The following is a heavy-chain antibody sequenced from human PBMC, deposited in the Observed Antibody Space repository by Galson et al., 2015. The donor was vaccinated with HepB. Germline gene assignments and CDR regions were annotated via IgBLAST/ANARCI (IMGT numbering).Heavy chain of an antibody. V-gene: IGHV3-30*04. D-gene: IGHD3-22*01. CDR2: ISYDGSNK. CDR3: ARDSMSYYDSSGHDY. CDR1: GFTFSSYA. J-gene: IGHJ4*02. Sequence: SLRLSCAASGFTFSSYAMHWVRQAPGKGLEWVAVISYDGSNKYYADSVKGRFTISRDNPKNTLYLQMNSLRAEDTAVYYCARDSMSYYDSSGHDYWGQGTLVTVSS.